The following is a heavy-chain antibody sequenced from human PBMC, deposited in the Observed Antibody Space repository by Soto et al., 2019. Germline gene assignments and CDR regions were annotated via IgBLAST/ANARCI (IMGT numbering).Heavy chain of an antibody. V-gene: IGHV4-59*01. CDR3: ARDSTWGLGFFDF. J-gene: IGHJ4*02. CDR2: IHNSGST. D-gene: IGHD2-21*01. Sequence: PSETLSLTCTVSGGYISTYYWSWIRQSPGKGLEWIGYIHNSGSTNYNPSLQSRVTISVDTFKNQFSLKLSSVTAADTAVYYCARDSTWGLGFFDFWGQGTLVTVSS. CDR1: GGYISTYY.